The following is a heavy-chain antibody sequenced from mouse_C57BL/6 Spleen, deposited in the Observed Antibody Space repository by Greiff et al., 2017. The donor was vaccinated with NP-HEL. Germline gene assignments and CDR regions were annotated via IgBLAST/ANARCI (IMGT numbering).Heavy chain of an antibody. CDR3: ARDGDSNFFAY. J-gene: IGHJ3*01. Sequence: EVNVVESGGGLVKPGGSLKLSCAASGFTFSSYAMSWVRQTPEKRLEWVATISDGGSYTYYPDNVKGRFTISRDNAKNNLYLQMSHLKSEDTAMYYCARDGDSNFFAYWGQGTLVTVSA. CDR1: GFTFSSYA. V-gene: IGHV5-4*01. CDR2: ISDGGSYT. D-gene: IGHD2-5*01.